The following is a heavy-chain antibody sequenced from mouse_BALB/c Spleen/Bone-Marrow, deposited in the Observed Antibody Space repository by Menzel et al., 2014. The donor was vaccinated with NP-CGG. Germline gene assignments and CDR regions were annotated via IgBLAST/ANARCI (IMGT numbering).Heavy chain of an antibody. Sequence: EVQLVESGGGLVKPGGSLKLSCAASGFAFSSYDMSWVRQTPEKRLEWVAYISSGGGSTYYPDTVKGRFTISRDNAKNTLYLQMSSLKSEDTAMYYCARHKLGRWYFDVWGAGTTVTASS. CDR3: ARHKLGRWYFDV. CDR1: GFAFSSYD. CDR2: ISSGGGST. J-gene: IGHJ1*01. V-gene: IGHV5-12-1*01. D-gene: IGHD4-1*01.